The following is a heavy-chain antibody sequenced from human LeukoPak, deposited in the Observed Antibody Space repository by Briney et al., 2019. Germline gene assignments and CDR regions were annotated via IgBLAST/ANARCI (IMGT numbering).Heavy chain of an antibody. CDR2: ISAYNGNT. Sequence: ASAKVSCKASGYAFTSYGISWVRQAPGQGLEWMGWISAYNGNTNYAQKFQGGVTMTTDTSTSTAYMELRSLRSDDTAVYYCARRGYCSGGSCSYFDYWGQGTLVTFSS. V-gene: IGHV1-18*04. CDR3: ARRGYCSGGSCSYFDY. CDR1: GYAFTSYG. D-gene: IGHD2-15*01. J-gene: IGHJ4*02.